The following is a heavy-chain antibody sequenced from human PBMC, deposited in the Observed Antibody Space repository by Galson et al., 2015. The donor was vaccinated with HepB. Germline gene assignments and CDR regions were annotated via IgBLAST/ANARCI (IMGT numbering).Heavy chain of an antibody. D-gene: IGHD4-11*01. CDR1: GGSFSGYY. J-gene: IGHJ4*02. CDR2: INHSGST. Sequence: SETLSLTCAVYGGSFSGYYWSWIRQPPGKGLEWIGEINHSGSTNYNPSLKSRVTISVDTSKNQFSLKLSSVTAADTAVYYCARGRNYMGYFDYWGQGTLVTVSS. CDR3: ARGRNYMGYFDY. V-gene: IGHV4-34*01.